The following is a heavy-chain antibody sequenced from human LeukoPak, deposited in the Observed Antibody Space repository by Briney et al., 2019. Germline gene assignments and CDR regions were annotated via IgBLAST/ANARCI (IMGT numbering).Heavy chain of an antibody. J-gene: IGHJ4*02. CDR2: ISANGNII. CDR1: GFTLSSCA. V-gene: IGHV3-23*01. D-gene: IGHD5-18*01. Sequence: GGSLRLSCAASGFTLSSCAMSWVRQAPGKGLEWVSIISANGNIINYADSVKGRFTISKDNSKNTLYLQMNSLRAEDTAVYYCGKNRYTYGQDCDYWGQGTLVTVSS. CDR3: GKNRYTYGQDCDY.